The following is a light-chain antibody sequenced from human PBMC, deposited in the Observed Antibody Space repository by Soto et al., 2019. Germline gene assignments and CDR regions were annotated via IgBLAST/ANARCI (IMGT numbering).Light chain of an antibody. V-gene: IGKV1-39*01. Sequence: DIQMTQSPSSLSASVGDRVTITCRASQNIAKYFNWYQQKLGKAPKLLIYAASSFPSGVPSRFSGSGSGTDFTLTISSLQPEDFATYYCQHTYSTPRTFGQGTKVEI. J-gene: IGKJ2*01. CDR2: AAS. CDR1: QNIAKY. CDR3: QHTYSTPRT.